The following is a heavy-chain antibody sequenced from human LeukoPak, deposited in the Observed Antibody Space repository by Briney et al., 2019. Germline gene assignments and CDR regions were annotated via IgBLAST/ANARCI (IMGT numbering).Heavy chain of an antibody. CDR1: GGTFSSYA. J-gene: IGHJ6*03. CDR3: ARGGGPELERRYYYYYYYMDV. D-gene: IGHD1-1*01. CDR2: IIPIFGTA. V-gene: IGHV1-69*13. Sequence: SVKVSCKASGGTFSSYAISWVRQAPGQGLEWMGGIIPIFGTANYAQKFQGRVTITADESTSTAYMELSSLRSEDTAVYYCARGGGPELERRYYYYYYYMDVWGKGTTVTISS.